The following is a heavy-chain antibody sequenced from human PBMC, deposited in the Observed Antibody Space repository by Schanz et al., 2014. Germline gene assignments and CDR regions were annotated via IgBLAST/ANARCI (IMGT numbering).Heavy chain of an antibody. D-gene: IGHD6-19*01. V-gene: IGHV1-69*08. Sequence: QVQLVQSGAEVKKPGSSVKVSCKASGGTFSSYSISWVRQAPGQGLEWMGIINLSGGSTNNAQKLQGRVTMTTDTSTSTAYMELRSLRSDDTAVYYCARGGYSSGWYDRDIAHFDYWGQGTLVTVSS. CDR1: GGTFSSYS. J-gene: IGHJ4*02. CDR2: INLSGGST. CDR3: ARGGYSSGWYDRDIAHFDY.